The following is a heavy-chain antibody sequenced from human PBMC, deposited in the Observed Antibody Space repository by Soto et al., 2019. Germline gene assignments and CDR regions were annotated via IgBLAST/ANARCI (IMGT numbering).Heavy chain of an antibody. CDR3: ARGPDYDFWSGYLYYYGMDV. D-gene: IGHD3-3*01. J-gene: IGHJ6*02. Sequence: SETLSLTCAVYGGSFSGYYWSWIRQPPGKGLEWIGEINHSGSTNYNPSLKSRVTISVDTSKNQFSLKLSSVTAADTAVYYCARGPDYDFWSGYLYYYGMDVCGQGTTVIVSS. CDR1: GGSFSGYY. V-gene: IGHV4-34*01. CDR2: INHSGST.